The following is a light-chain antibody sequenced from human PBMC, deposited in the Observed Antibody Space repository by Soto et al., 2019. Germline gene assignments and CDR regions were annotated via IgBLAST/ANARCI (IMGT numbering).Light chain of an antibody. CDR1: QSVSNSS. J-gene: IGKJ2*01. CDR2: AAS. V-gene: IGKV3-20*01. Sequence: EIVLTQSPGTLSLSPGERATFSCRASQSVSNSSLAWYHQKPGQAPRLLLFAASRRATGIPDTFSGSGSGTDFTLPISSREPEDFAVYYCQVYGNSPMYTFGQGTRLELK. CDR3: QVYGNSPMYT.